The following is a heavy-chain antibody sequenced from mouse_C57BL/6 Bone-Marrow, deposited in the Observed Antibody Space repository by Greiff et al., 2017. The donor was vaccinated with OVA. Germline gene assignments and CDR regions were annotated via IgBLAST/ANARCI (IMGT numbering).Heavy chain of an antibody. Sequence: QVQLKQPGAELVKPGASVKMSCKASGYTFTSYWITWVKQRPGQGLEWIGDIYPGSGSTNYNEKFKSKATLTVDTSSSTAYMQLSSLTSEDSAVYYCALRVGRRFYAMDYWGQGTSVTVSS. D-gene: IGHD4-1*01. CDR3: ALRVGRRFYAMDY. V-gene: IGHV1-55*01. CDR2: IYPGSGST. J-gene: IGHJ4*01. CDR1: GYTFTSYW.